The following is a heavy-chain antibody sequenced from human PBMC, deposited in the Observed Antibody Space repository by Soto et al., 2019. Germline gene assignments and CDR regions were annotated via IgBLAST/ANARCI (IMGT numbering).Heavy chain of an antibody. J-gene: IGHJ3*01. CDR1: GGSFSGYS. V-gene: IGHV4-34*01. Sequence: QVQLQKWGAGLLKPSETLSLTCGVYGGSFSGYSWSWIRQPPGKGLEWIGEINHSGSIYYNPSLQSRVTISGETSNNSFSLILTSVTAADTAIYYCARNRAFDVWGQGTRVTVSS. CDR2: INHSGSI. CDR3: ARNRAFDV.